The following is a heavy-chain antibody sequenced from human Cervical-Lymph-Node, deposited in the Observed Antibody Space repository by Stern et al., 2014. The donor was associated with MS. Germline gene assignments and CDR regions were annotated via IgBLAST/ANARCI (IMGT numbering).Heavy chain of an antibody. V-gene: IGHV1-8*01. CDR3: ARIEASVIHEYSTIQRYYYYGMDV. J-gene: IGHJ6*02. Sequence: QVQLVESGAEVKKPGASVKVSCKASGYTFTSYDINWVRQAPGQGLEWMGWMNPNSGNTGYAQKFQGRVTMTRNNSISAAYLELTSLRFEDTAVYYCARIEASVIHEYSTIQRYYYYGMDVWGQGTTVAVYS. D-gene: IGHD6-6*01. CDR1: GYTFTSYD. CDR2: MNPNSGNT.